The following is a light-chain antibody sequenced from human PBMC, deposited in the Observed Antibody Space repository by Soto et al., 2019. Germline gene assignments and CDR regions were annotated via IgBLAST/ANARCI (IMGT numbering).Light chain of an antibody. V-gene: IGKV3-20*01. Sequence: EIVLTQSPGTLSLSPGEGATLSCSASQSVSSSYIAWYQQRPGQTPSLLIYGASTRATGIPDRFSGSGSGTHFTLTISRLEPGDFALYYCQHFGGTTFTFGQGTRLEIK. J-gene: IGKJ5*01. CDR1: QSVSSSY. CDR3: QHFGGTTFT. CDR2: GAS.